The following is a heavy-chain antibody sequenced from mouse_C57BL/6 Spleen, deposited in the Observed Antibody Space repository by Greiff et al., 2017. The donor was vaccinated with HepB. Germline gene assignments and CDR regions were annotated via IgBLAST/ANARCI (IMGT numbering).Heavy chain of an antibody. CDR2: IYPGSGNT. Sequence: QVQLQQSGAELVRPGASVKLSCKASGYTFTDYYINWVKQRPGQGLEWIARIYPGSGNTYYNEKFKGKATLTAEKSSSTAYMQLSSLTSEDSAVYFCARGDEDAMDYWGQGTSVTVSS. V-gene: IGHV1-76*01. D-gene: IGHD3-3*01. CDR1: GYTFTDYY. J-gene: IGHJ4*01. CDR3: ARGDEDAMDY.